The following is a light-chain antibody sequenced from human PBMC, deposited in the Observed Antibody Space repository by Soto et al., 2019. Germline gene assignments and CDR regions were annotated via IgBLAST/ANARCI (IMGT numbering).Light chain of an antibody. J-gene: IGKJ2*01. Sequence: DIQMTQSPSSLSASVGDRVTITCRASQSISSHLNWYQQKPGNAPKLLISAASSLQSGVPSRFSGSGSGTDFTLTISSLQPEDYATYYCQQSYSSLYTFGQGTKFEIK. CDR1: QSISSH. V-gene: IGKV1-39*01. CDR2: AAS. CDR3: QQSYSSLYT.